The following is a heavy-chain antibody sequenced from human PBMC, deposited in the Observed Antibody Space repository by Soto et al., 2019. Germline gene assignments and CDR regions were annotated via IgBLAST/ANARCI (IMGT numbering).Heavy chain of an antibody. CDR2: INPSGGST. CDR3: TRKYSGETGNQLYYYYGMDV. CDR1: GYTFTSYY. D-gene: IGHD1-1*01. J-gene: IGHJ6*02. Sequence: ASVKVSCKASGYTFTSYYMHWVRQAPGQGLEGMRIINPSGGSTSYEQKSQGRVTMKRDTSTTTDSMELRSLRYQDTAVYYCTRKYSGETGNQLYYYYGMDVWGQ. V-gene: IGHV1-46*01.